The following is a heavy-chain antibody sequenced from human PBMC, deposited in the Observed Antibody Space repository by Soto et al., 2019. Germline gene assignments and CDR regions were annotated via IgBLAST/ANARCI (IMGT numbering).Heavy chain of an antibody. J-gene: IGHJ4*02. CDR3: VSQRTSVLTQAYFDY. D-gene: IGHD2-8*01. Sequence: PSETLSLTCTVSGGSVSNSNYYWGWIRQSPGKGLEWIGSVYYRGRSYSKSSVKSRVTISVDTSKNQSSLNLNSVTASDTAVYYCVSQRTSVLTQAYFDYWGPGALVTVSS. CDR1: GGSVSNSNYY. CDR2: VYYRGRS. V-gene: IGHV4-39*01.